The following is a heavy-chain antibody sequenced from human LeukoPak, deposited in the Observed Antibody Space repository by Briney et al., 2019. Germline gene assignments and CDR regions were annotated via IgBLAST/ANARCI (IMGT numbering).Heavy chain of an antibody. CDR2: ISAYNGNT. V-gene: IGHV1-18*01. J-gene: IGHJ6*02. CDR3: ARDPTVTPLDYYGMDV. CDR1: GYTFTSYG. Sequence: APVKVSCKASGYTFTSYGISWVRQAPGQGLEWMGWISAYNGNTNYAQKLQGRVTMTTDTSTSTAHMELRSLRSDDTAVYYCARDPTVTPLDYYGMDVWGQGTTVTVSS. D-gene: IGHD4-17*01.